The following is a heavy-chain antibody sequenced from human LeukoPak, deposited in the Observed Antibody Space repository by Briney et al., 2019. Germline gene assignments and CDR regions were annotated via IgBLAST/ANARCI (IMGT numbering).Heavy chain of an antibody. CDR3: ARYDRSSPTYFDY. CDR2: INYSGST. CDR1: GGSISSSTYY. Sequence: PSETLSLTCTVSGGSISSSTYYWAWIRQPPGRGLEWIGSINYSGSTNYNPSLKSRVTISVDTSKNQLSLKLSSVTAADTAVYYCARYDRSSPTYFDYWGQGTLVTVSS. D-gene: IGHD6-6*01. J-gene: IGHJ4*02. V-gene: IGHV4-39*01.